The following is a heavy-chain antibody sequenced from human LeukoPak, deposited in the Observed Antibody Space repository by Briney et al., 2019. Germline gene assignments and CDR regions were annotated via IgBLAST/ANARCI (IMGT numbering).Heavy chain of an antibody. D-gene: IGHD6-6*01. CDR1: GYTFTVYY. Sequence: ASVKVSCKASGYTFTVYYMHWVRQAPGQGLEWMGWINPNSGGTNYAQKFQGRVTMTRDTSISTAYMELSRLRSDDTAVYYCARVGGSSKGGNWFDPWGQGTLVTVSS. CDR3: ARVGGSSKGGNWFDP. J-gene: IGHJ5*02. V-gene: IGHV1-2*02. CDR2: INPNSGGT.